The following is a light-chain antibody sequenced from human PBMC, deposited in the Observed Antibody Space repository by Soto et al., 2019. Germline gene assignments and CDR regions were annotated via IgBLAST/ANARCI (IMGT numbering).Light chain of an antibody. CDR2: GAS. Sequence: EIGLTQSPGTLSLSPGERATLSCRASQSVSSSYLAWYQQKPGQAPRLLIYGASSSATGIPDRFSGSGSGTDFTLTTSSLEPEDFAVYYCQQYGSSPLTFGQGTKVEIK. CDR3: QQYGSSPLT. J-gene: IGKJ1*01. V-gene: IGKV3-20*01. CDR1: QSVSSSY.